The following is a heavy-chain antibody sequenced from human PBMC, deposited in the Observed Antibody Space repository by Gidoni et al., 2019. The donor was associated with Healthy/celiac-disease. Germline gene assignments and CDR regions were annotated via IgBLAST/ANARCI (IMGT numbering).Heavy chain of an antibody. V-gene: IGHV1-69*01. J-gene: IGHJ5*02. CDR2: IIPIFGTA. D-gene: IGHD3-22*01. Sequence: QVQLVQSGAEVKKPGSSVKVSCKASGGPFSSYAISWVRQAPGQGLEWLGGIIPIFGTANYAQKFQGRVTITADESTSTAYMELSSLRSEDTAVYYCARGSGYPLYFSVANWFDPWGQGTLVTVSS. CDR3: ARGSGYPLYFSVANWFDP. CDR1: GGPFSSYA.